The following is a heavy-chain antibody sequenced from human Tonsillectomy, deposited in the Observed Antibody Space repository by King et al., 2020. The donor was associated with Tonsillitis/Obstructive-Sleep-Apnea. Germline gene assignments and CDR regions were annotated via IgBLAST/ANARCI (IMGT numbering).Heavy chain of an antibody. CDR3: ARDLTPIYDSRRYYDAFDI. D-gene: IGHD3-22*01. Sequence: VQLVESGGGLVQPGGSLRLSCAASGFTFNSYWMSWVRQAPGKGLEWVANIKEDGSEKYYVDSVKGRFTISRDNAKNSLYLQMNSLRAEDTAVYYCARDLTPIYDSRRYYDAFDIWGQGTVVTVSS. V-gene: IGHV3-7*01. CDR1: GFTFNSYW. CDR2: IKEDGSEK. J-gene: IGHJ3*02.